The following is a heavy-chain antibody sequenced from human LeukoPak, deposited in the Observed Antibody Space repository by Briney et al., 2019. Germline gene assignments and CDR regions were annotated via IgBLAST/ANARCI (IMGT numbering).Heavy chain of an antibody. J-gene: IGHJ4*02. CDR1: GGSFSGYY. V-gene: IGHV4-34*01. CDR3: ARAHMYYDYIWGSYRRYYFDY. CDR2: INHSGST. Sequence: SETLSLTCAVYGGSFSGYYWSWIRQPPGKGLEWIGEINHSGSTNYNPSLKSRVTISVDTSKNQFSLKLSSVTAADTAVYCCARAHMYYDYIWGSYRRYYFDYWGQGTLVTVSS. D-gene: IGHD3-16*02.